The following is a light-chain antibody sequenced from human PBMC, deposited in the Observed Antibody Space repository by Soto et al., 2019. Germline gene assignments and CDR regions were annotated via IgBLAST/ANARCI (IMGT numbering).Light chain of an antibody. CDR3: SAWDDSLVVV. J-gene: IGLJ2*01. V-gene: IGLV1-44*01. Sequence: QSVLTQPPSASGTPGQTVTISCSGSSSNIGSNSVNWFQHLPGAVPKLLIFSNYQRPSGVPDRFSGSKSGTSASLAISGLQTEDEADYYCSAWDDSLVVVFGGGTKLTVL. CDR2: SNY. CDR1: SSNIGSNS.